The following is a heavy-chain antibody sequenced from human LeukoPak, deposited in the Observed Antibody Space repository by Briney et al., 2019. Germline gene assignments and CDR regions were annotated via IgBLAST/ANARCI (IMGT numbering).Heavy chain of an antibody. CDR2: IYPGDSDT. J-gene: IGHJ3*02. V-gene: IGHV5-51*01. Sequence: GESLQISCKGSGYRFTSYWIGWVRQMPGKGLEWMGIIYPGDSDTRYSPSFQGQVTISADKSISTAYLQWSSLKASDTAMYYCASFLGSSSGNGAFDIWGQGTMVTVSS. D-gene: IGHD6-19*01. CDR1: GYRFTSYW. CDR3: ASFLGSSSGNGAFDI.